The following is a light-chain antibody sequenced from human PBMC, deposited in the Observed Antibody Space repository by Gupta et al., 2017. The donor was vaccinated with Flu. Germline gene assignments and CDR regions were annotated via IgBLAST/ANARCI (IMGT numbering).Light chain of an antibody. CDR3: AAWDDSLSGRV. CDR2: TNN. V-gene: IGLV1-47*01. CDR1: SSNIGSNY. Sequence: QSVLTQPPSASGTPGQRVTISCSGSSSNIGSNYVFWYKPFPGTAPKLLIDTNNQRPSGVPDRCSGSKSAASATLAMSELRSEDESDYYCAAWDDSLSGRVFGGGTKLTVL. J-gene: IGLJ3*02.